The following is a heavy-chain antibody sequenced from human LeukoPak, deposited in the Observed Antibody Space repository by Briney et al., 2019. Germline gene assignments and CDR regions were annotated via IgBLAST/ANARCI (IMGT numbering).Heavy chain of an antibody. D-gene: IGHD3-16*02. Sequence: GGSLRLSCAASGFTVSSNYMSWVRQAPGKGLEWVSVIYSGGSTYYADSVKGRFTISRDNAKNSLYLQMNSLRAEDTAVYYCARASIGDYVWGSYRLYYFDYWGQGTLVTVSS. CDR1: GFTVSSNY. V-gene: IGHV3-66*01. CDR2: IYSGGST. CDR3: ARASIGDYVWGSYRLYYFDY. J-gene: IGHJ4*02.